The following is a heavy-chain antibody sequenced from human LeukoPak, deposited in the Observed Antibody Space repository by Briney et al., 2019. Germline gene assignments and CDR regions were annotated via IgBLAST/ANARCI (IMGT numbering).Heavy chain of an antibody. CDR2: INPNSGGT. Sequence: ASVKVSCKASGYTFTGYYMHWVRQAPGQGPEWMGRINPNSGGTNSAQKFQGRVTMTRDTSISTAYMELSRLRSDDTAVYYCARDIMWELPDAFDIWGQGTMVTVSS. J-gene: IGHJ3*02. CDR1: GYTFTGYY. V-gene: IGHV1-2*06. D-gene: IGHD1-26*01. CDR3: ARDIMWELPDAFDI.